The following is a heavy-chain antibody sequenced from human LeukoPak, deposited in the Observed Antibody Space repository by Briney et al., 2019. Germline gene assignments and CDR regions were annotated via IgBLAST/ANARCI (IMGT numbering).Heavy chain of an antibody. CDR3: AKKISWGHNDAFDI. V-gene: IGHV3-23*01. CDR2: VDANGRGT. Sequence: GGSLRLSCAASGFTFNNYAMSWVRQAPGKGLEWISGVDANGRGTYYVDSVKGRFTISRDNSKNTLYLQINSLTAEDTAVYYCAKKISWGHNDAFDIWGQGTMVTVSS. CDR1: GFTFNNYA. D-gene: IGHD6-13*01. J-gene: IGHJ3*02.